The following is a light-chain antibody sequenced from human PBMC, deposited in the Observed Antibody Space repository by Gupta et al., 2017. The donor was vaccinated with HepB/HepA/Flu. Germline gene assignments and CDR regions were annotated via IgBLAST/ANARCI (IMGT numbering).Light chain of an antibody. Sequence: QSVVTHPPSASGTHGQRVTISCSGSSSNLAPNYVYWYHQLPGTAPKLLIYANNKRPSGVPDRFSGSKSGTSASLAISGRRSEDEATYYCATWDDSLSGRVFGGGTKLTVL. CDR1: SSNLAPNY. CDR3: ATWDDSLSGRV. CDR2: ANN. V-gene: IGLV1-47*01. J-gene: IGLJ3*02.